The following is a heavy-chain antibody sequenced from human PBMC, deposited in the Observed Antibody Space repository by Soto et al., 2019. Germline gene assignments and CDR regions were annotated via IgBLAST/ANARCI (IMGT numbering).Heavy chain of an antibody. CDR3: ARDQGVAAAGITWFDP. V-gene: IGHV4-4*07. J-gene: IGHJ5*02. D-gene: IGHD6-13*01. CDR2: IHSSGST. Sequence: XGTLSLTCTVSGASMSSYYWSGIRQPAGKGLEWIGHIHSSGSTNYNPSLKSRVTMSVDTSKNQFSLRLMSLTAADTAVYYCARDQGVAAAGITWFDPWGQGSLVTVSS. CDR1: GASMSSYY.